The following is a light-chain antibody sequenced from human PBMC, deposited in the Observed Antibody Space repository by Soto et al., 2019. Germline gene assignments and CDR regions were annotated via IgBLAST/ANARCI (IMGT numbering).Light chain of an antibody. Sequence: SYELTQPPSVSVAPGKTARITCGGNNIGSKSVHWYQQKPGQAPVLVIYYDSDRPSGIPERFSGSNSGNTATLTISRVEAGDEADYYCQVWDSSSDHPVVVFGGGPQLTVL. CDR3: QVWDSSSDHPVVV. CDR2: YDS. V-gene: IGLV3-21*04. CDR1: NIGSKS. J-gene: IGLJ2*01.